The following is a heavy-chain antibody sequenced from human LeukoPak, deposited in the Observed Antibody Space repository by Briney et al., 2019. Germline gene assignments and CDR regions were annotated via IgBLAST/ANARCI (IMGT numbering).Heavy chain of an antibody. J-gene: IGHJ4*02. V-gene: IGHV3-21*01. CDR1: GFTVSSNY. CDR2: IGSTGTDR. CDR3: ATETIGRHYDY. Sequence: PGGSLRLSCAASGFTVSSNYMSWVRQAPGKGLEWVSSIGSTGTDRYYADSVKGRFTISRDNAKNSLYLQMNSLRAEDTAVYYCATETIGRHYDYWGQGTLLTVSS. D-gene: IGHD1-14*01.